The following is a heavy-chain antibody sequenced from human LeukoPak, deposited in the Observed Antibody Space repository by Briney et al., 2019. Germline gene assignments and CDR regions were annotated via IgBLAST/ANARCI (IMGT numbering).Heavy chain of an antibody. CDR1: GGSLSGYY. CDR2: INHSGST. J-gene: IGHJ4*02. CDR3: ATTCDYFDY. Sequence: SETLSLTCAVSGGSLSGYYWTWIRQRPGKGLEWIGEINHSGSTNYNPSLKSRVTISVDTSRKQFFLRLSSVTAADTAVYYCATTCDYFDYWGQGTLVTVSS. V-gene: IGHV4-34*01.